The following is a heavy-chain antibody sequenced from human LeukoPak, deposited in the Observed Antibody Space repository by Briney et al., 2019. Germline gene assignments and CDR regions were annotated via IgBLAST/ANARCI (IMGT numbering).Heavy chain of an antibody. CDR1: GFTFSSYA. Sequence: PGGSLRLPCAASGFTFSSYAMHWVRQAPGKGLEWVAVISYDGSNKYYADSVKGRFTISRDNSKNTLYLQMNSLRAEDTAVYYCARSYYYDSSGYYGHFDYWGQGTLVTVSS. CDR2: ISYDGSNK. V-gene: IGHV3-30*04. J-gene: IGHJ4*02. CDR3: ARSYYYDSSGYYGHFDY. D-gene: IGHD3-22*01.